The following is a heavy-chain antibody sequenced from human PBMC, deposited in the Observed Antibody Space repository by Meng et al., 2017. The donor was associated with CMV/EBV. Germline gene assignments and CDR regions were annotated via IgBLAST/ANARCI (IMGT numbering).Heavy chain of an antibody. CDR3: ASMVVTRGWFDP. Sequence: GESLKISCAASGFTVSSNYMSWVRQAPGKGLEWVSVIYSGGSTYYADSVKGRFTISRDNPKNTLYLQMNSLRAEDTAVYYCASMVVTRGWFDPWGQGTLVTVSS. D-gene: IGHD4/OR15-4a*01. CDR1: GFTVSSNY. V-gene: IGHV3-53*01. J-gene: IGHJ5*02. CDR2: IYSGGST.